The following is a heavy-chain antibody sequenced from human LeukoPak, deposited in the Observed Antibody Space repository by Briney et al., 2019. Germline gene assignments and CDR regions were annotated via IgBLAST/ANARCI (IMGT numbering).Heavy chain of an antibody. CDR3: ARDHRWSSDY. D-gene: IGHD4-23*01. CDR1: GFTFSSHS. V-gene: IGHV3-48*02. CDR2: ISGDSSAI. J-gene: IGHJ4*02. Sequence: GGSLRLSCAASGFTFSSHSMNWVRQAPGKGLEWISHISGDSSAIYYADSVKGRFTISRDNAKNSLFLQMNSLRDEDTAVYYCARDHRWSSDYWGQGTLVTVSS.